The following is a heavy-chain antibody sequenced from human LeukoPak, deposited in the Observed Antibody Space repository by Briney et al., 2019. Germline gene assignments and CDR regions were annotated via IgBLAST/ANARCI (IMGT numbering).Heavy chain of an antibody. J-gene: IGHJ4*02. CDR2: ISYDGSNK. CDR1: GFTFSSYG. CDR3: AKASERYFDY. Sequence: GGSLRLSCAASGFTFSSYGMHWVRQAPGKGLEWVAVISYDGSNKYCADSVKGRFTISRDNSKNTLYLQMNSLRAEDTAVYYCAKASERYFDYWGQGTLVTVSS. V-gene: IGHV3-30*18.